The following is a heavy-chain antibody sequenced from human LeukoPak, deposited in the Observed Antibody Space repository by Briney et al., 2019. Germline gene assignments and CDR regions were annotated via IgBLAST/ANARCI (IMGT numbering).Heavy chain of an antibody. V-gene: IGHV3-64D*09. CDR2: IGTNGIGT. CDR1: EFTFNSYA. Sequence: GGSLRLSCSASEFTFNSYAIHWVRQAPGKGLEYVSSIGTNGIGTYYADSVTGRFTISRDNSKNSLYLQMSSLRAEDTAVYYCVKGQEVVYAPTFDYWGQGTLVTVSS. CDR3: VKGQEVVYAPTFDY. D-gene: IGHD2-8*02. J-gene: IGHJ4*02.